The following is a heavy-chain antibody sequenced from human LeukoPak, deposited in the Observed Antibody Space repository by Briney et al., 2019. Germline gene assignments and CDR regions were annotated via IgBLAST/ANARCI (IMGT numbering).Heavy chain of an antibody. CDR3: SRDLGASSFDY. CDR2: IGYDGSSK. J-gene: IGHJ4*02. Sequence: GGPLRLSCAASAFTLSSYGMHWVRQAAGKGVGWVAFIGYDGSSKYYADSVKGRFTISRDNSKNTLALQMNSLRADDTAVYYCSRDLGASSFDYWGQGPLVTVSS. D-gene: IGHD6-13*01. V-gene: IGHV3-30*02. CDR1: AFTLSSYG.